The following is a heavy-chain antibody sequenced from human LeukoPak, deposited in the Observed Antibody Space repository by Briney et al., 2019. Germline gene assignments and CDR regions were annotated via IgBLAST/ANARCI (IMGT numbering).Heavy chain of an antibody. CDR1: GFSFSSYW. CDR3: ARAPSEIGGYYPEYFRH. Sequence: SGGSLRLSCAASGFSFSSYWMHWVRQAPGKGLVWVSRIKSDGKTNYADSVKGRFTISRDNAKNTVSLQMNSLRAGDTGVYYCARAPSEIGGYYPEYFRHWGQGTLVTVSS. V-gene: IGHV3-74*01. J-gene: IGHJ1*01. D-gene: IGHD3-22*01. CDR2: IKSDGKT.